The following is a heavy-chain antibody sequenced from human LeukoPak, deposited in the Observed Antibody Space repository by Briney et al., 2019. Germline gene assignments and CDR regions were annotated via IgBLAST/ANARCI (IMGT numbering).Heavy chain of an antibody. V-gene: IGHV3-23*01. CDR3: ARDQYGSGDGYYMDV. J-gene: IGHJ6*03. CDR2: ISGSAVTT. D-gene: IGHD3-10*01. Sequence: PGGSLRLSCAASGFTFSNYAMSWVRQAPGKGLEWVSAISGSAVTTYYGDSVKGRFTISRDNSKNTLYLQMNSLRAEDTAVYYCARDQYGSGDGYYMDVWGKGTTVTISS. CDR1: GFTFSNYA.